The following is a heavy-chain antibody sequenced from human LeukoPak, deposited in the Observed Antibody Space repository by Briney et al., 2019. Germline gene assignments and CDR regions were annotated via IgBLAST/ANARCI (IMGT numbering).Heavy chain of an antibody. D-gene: IGHD5-18*01. Sequence: SQTLSLTCTVSGGSISSGSYYWIWIRQPPGKGLEWIGYIYYSGSTNYNPSLKSRVTISVDTSKNQFSLKLSSVTAADTAVYYCARNRGYSYGWWIPFDYWGQGTLVTVSS. CDR3: ARNRGYSYGWWIPFDY. J-gene: IGHJ4*02. CDR1: GGSISSGSYY. CDR2: IYYSGST. V-gene: IGHV4-61*01.